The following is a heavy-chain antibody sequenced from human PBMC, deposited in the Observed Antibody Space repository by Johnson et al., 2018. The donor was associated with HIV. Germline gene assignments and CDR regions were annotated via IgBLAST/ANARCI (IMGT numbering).Heavy chain of an antibody. CDR2: IYSGGCT. CDR3: AKDRAVIWFGESQGAFDI. D-gene: IGHD3-10*01. V-gene: IGHV3-66*01. CDR1: GFTVSSNY. Sequence: VQLVESGGGLVQPGGSLRLSCAASGFTVSSNYITWVRQAPGKGLEWVSVIYSGGCTYYADSVKGRFTISRDNSKNTLYLQMNSLRAEDTAVYYCAKDRAVIWFGESQGAFDIWGQGTMVTVSS. J-gene: IGHJ3*02.